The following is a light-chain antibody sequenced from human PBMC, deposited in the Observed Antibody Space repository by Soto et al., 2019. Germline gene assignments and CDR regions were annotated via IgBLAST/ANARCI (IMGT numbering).Light chain of an antibody. CDR3: QPYNNDCT. CDR1: QTINPW. J-gene: IGKJ3*01. Sequence: DIQMTQSPSTLSASVGERVTSTCRASQTINPWLAWYQQKPGKAPKRLIYDASTLESGVPSRFSGSGSGTEFALTSSSLQPDDFATYYCQPYNNDCTFGPGTKRDIK. CDR2: DAS. V-gene: IGKV1-5*01.